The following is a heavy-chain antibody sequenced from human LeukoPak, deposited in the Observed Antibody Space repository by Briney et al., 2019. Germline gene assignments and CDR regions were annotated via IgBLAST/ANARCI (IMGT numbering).Heavy chain of an antibody. Sequence: GVSLRLSCAASGFTFSSYSMNWVRQAPGKGLEWVSYIDCSSDTIHYADSVKGRFTISRDSDENSLYLQMTSLGDEDTAVYYCARDAGYAFDIWGEGTMVTASA. CDR2: IDCSSDTI. V-gene: IGHV3-48*02. CDR1: GFTFSSYS. J-gene: IGHJ3*02. CDR3: ARDAGYAFDI.